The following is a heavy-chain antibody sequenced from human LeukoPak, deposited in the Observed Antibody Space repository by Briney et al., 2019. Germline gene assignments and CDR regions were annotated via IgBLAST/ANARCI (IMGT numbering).Heavy chain of an antibody. J-gene: IGHJ3*02. CDR3: ARGQYTSFDI. Sequence: GSLRLSFAASGFTFSRYWMNLVRQAPGKGLEGVAIIKQDGSEKYYVDSVKGRFTISRDNAKNSLYLQMNSLGAEDTAVYYCARGQYTSFDIWGQGTMVTVSS. D-gene: IGHD6-6*01. V-gene: IGHV3-7*01. CDR1: GFTFSRYW. CDR2: IKQDGSEK.